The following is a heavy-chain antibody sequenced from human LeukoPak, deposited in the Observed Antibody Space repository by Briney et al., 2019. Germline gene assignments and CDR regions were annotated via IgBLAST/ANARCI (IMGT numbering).Heavy chain of an antibody. Sequence: PGGCLRLSCAAAGFTFKNYAMNWVRQAPGNGLEWVSHLSASDASPYYGDSMKGRFTISRDNSRNTVYLEMNSLRAEDTAVYYCTKDQSGYCNNGICYARDGAFDIWGQGTMVTVSS. CDR1: GFTFKNYA. D-gene: IGHD2-8*01. CDR3: TKDQSGYCNNGICYARDGAFDI. J-gene: IGHJ3*02. CDR2: LSASDASP. V-gene: IGHV3-23*01.